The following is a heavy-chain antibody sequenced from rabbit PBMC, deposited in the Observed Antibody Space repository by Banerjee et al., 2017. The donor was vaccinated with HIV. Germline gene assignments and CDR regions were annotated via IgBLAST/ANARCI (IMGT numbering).Heavy chain of an antibody. V-gene: IGHV1S47*01. CDR3: ARGAGYATYGYPYFSL. D-gene: IGHD6-1*01. Sequence: QQQLEESGGGLVQPGGTLTLTCKASGIDFTSNAMCWVRQAPGKGLEWIGTIYAGKRKKYYASWVNGRFTISSDNAQNTVDLQMNSLTAVDRATYFCARGAGYATYGYPYFSLWGPGTLVTVS. CDR1: GIDFTSNA. J-gene: IGHJ4*01. CDR2: IYAGKRKK.